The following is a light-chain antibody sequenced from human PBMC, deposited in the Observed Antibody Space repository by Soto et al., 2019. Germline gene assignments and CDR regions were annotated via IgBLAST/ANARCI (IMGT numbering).Light chain of an antibody. CDR3: AAWDDSLSGVV. CDR1: SSNIGSNY. J-gene: IGLJ2*01. CDR2: RNS. Sequence: QSVLTQPPSASGTPGQRVTISCSGSSSNIGSNYVYWYQQLPGTVPQLLIYRNSELPSGVPDRFSGSKSGTSASLAISGLRSEDEADYYCAAWDDSLSGVVFGGGTKLTVL. V-gene: IGLV1-47*01.